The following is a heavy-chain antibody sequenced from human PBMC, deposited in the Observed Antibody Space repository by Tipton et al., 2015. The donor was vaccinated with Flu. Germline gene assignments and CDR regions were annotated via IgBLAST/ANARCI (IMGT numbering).Heavy chain of an antibody. D-gene: IGHD4-17*01. CDR3: ARAGGTAVTTWNWFDP. J-gene: IGHJ5*02. CDR2: IYYTGST. V-gene: IGHV4-59*01. CDR1: GGSITSYY. Sequence: TLSLTCTVSGGSITSYYWSWIRQPPGKGLEWIVYIYYTGSTNYNPSLKSRVTISVDTSKNQFSLKLSSVTAADTAVYYCARAGGTAVTTWNWFDPWGQGTLVTVSS.